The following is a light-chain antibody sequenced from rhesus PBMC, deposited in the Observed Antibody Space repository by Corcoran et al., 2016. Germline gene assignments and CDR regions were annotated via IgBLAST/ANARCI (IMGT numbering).Light chain of an antibody. CDR2: AAS. CDR3: QQHDSYPLT. Sequence: DIQMTQSPSSLSASVGDRVTITCQASQGISNWLAWYQQRPGKAPKFLSYAASSLQSGVPSRFSGSGLGTEFTLTISSLQPEDFATYYCQQHDSYPLTFGGGTRVELK. V-gene: IGKV1S11*01. J-gene: IGKJ4*01. CDR1: QGISNW.